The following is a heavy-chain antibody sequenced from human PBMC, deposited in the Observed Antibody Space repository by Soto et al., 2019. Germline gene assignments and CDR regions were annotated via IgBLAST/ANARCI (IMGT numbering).Heavy chain of an antibody. J-gene: IGHJ4*02. CDR2: INHSGIT. D-gene: IGHD1-1*01. CDR3: VRGPYNYNSRYFDY. CDR1: GGSFSGYF. Sequence: SETLSLTCTVSGGSFSGYFWTWIRQPPGKGLEWLAEINHSGITNYNPSVESRVSMSVDTSKNQFSLRLYSVTAADTAVYYCVRGPYNYNSRYFDYWGQGTLVTAPQ. V-gene: IGHV4-34*01.